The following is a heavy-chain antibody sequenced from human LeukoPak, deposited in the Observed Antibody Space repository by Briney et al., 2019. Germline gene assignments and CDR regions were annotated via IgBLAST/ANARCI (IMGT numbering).Heavy chain of an antibody. Sequence: GGSLRLSCAASGFAFSSYAMSWVRQAPGKGLEWVSAISGSGGSTYYADSVKGRFTISRDNSKNTLYLQMNSLRAEDTAVYYCAKEVYDFWSGYLDYWGQGTLVTVSS. CDR2: ISGSGGST. J-gene: IGHJ4*02. V-gene: IGHV3-23*01. CDR3: AKEVYDFWSGYLDY. CDR1: GFAFSSYA. D-gene: IGHD3-3*01.